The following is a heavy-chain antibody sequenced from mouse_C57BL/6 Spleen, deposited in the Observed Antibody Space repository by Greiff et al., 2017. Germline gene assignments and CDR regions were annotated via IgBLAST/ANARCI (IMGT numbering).Heavy chain of an antibody. CDR3: ARGGIYYYDSAYAMDD. J-gene: IGHJ4*01. CDR1: GYTFTDYN. V-gene: IGHV1-18*01. D-gene: IGHD1-1*01. Sequence: VQLQQSGPELVKPGASVKIPCKASGYTFTDYNMDWVKQSHGTSLEWIGDINPNNGGTIYNQKFKGQATLTVDKSSSTAYMELRSLTSEDTAVYYCARGGIYYYDSAYAMDDWGQGTSVTVSS. CDR2: INPNNGGT.